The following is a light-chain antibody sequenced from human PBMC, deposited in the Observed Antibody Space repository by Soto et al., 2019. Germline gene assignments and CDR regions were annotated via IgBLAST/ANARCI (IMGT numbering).Light chain of an antibody. CDR3: VSRPSSDTQVV. CDR1: SSDIGYYDS. J-gene: IGLJ2*01. Sequence: QSALTQPASVSGSPGQSITISCTGTSSDIGYYDSVSWYQRHPDKAPKLIIYDVYSRPSGVSSRFSGSKSGNTASLTISGLQAEDEADYYCVSRPSSDTQVVFGGGTKVTVL. CDR2: DVY. V-gene: IGLV2-14*03.